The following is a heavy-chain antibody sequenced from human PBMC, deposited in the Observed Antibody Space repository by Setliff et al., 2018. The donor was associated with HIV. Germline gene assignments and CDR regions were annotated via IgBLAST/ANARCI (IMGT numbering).Heavy chain of an antibody. Sequence: PGGSLRLSCAASGFTFKYAWISWVRQAPGKGLEWVSSISGSGGSPYYADSVKGRFTISRDNSKNTLYLQMNSLRAEDTAVYYCAKDLVYYDSSGDLDYWGQGTLVTVSS. CDR1: GFTFKYA. CDR3: AKDLVYYDSSGDLDY. D-gene: IGHD3-22*01. V-gene: IGHV3-23*01. J-gene: IGHJ4*02. CDR2: ISGSGGSP.